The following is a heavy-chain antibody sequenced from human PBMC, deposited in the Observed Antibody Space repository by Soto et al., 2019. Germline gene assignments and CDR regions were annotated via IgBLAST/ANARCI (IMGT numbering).Heavy chain of an antibody. J-gene: IGHJ4*02. Sequence: PGGSLRLSCAASGFTFSNYVFNWVRQVPGKGLEWVSGISAGGESTYYADSVKGRFTISRDNSKNTLYLQMNSLRAEDTALYYCAKELGRFIFDVAPLSYWGQRSLVTVSS. V-gene: IGHV3-23*01. CDR3: AKELGRFIFDVAPLSY. CDR2: ISAGGEST. CDR1: GFTFSNYV. D-gene: IGHD1-1*01.